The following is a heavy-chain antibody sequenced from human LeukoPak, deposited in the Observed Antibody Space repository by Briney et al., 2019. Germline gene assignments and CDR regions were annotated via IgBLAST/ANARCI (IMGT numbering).Heavy chain of an antibody. CDR2: IIPIFGTA. V-gene: IGHV1-69*05. J-gene: IGHJ5*02. D-gene: IGHD3-3*01. CDR3: ARDSSGYYTSNWFDP. Sequence: SVTVSCKASVGTFNSYAISWVRQAPGQAREWMGGIIPIFGTANYAQKFQGRVTITTYESTSTAYMELSSLRSEDTAVYYCARDSSGYYTSNWFDPWGQGTLVTVSS. CDR1: VGTFNSYA.